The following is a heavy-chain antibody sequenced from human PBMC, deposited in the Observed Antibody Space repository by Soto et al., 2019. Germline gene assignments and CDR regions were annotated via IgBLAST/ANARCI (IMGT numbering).Heavy chain of an antibody. CDR3: VKGEYYYDSSGYYPFDY. D-gene: IGHD3-22*01. J-gene: IGHJ4*02. CDR2: ISTNGGST. V-gene: IGHV3-64D*06. Sequence: GGSLRLSCSASGFTFSSYAMHWVRQAPGKGLEYVSSISTNGGSTHYADSVKGRFTISRDNSKNTQYLQMSSLRADDTAVYYCVKGEYYYDSSGYYPFDYWGQATLVTVS. CDR1: GFTFSSYA.